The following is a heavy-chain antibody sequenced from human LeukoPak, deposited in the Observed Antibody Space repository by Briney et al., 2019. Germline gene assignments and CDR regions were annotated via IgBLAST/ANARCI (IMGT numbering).Heavy chain of an antibody. J-gene: IGHJ6*02. Sequence: GGSLRLACAATGLTVSTNYMSWVRQAPGKALEGVSVFYNGINTYYADSVKGRFTISRDNSKNTLYLQMNSLRAEDTAVYYCARELHSSSWAYYYYYGMDVWGQGTTVTVSS. V-gene: IGHV3-66*01. D-gene: IGHD6-13*01. CDR1: GLTVSTNY. CDR3: ARELHSSSWAYYYYYGMDV. CDR2: FYNGINT.